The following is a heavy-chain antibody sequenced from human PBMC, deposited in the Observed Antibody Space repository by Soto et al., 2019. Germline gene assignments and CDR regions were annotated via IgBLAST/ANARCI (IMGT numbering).Heavy chain of an antibody. CDR3: ARDISSGYYPTPGAFGI. Sequence: QVQLVQSGAEVKKPGASVKVSCKASGYTFTSYGISWVRQAPGQGLEWMGWISAYNGNTNYAQKLQGRVTMTTDTPTSTAYMELRSLRSDDTAVYYCARDISSGYYPTPGAFGIWGQGTMVTVSS. V-gene: IGHV1-18*01. CDR1: GYTFTSYG. CDR2: ISAYNGNT. D-gene: IGHD3-22*01. J-gene: IGHJ3*02.